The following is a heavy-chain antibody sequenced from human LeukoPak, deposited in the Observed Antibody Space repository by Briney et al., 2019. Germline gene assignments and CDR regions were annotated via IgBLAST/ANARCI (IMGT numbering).Heavy chain of an antibody. CDR2: INPSGGSA. V-gene: IGHV1-46*01. CDR3: ARDPASSGYYWD. J-gene: IGHJ4*02. Sequence: ASVKVSCKASGYTFTSYYMHWVRQAPGQGLEWVGIINPSGGSAIYAQNFQGRVTMTRDTSTSTVYMELSSLRSEDTAVYYCARDPASSGYYWDWGQGTLVTVSS. CDR1: GYTFTSYY. D-gene: IGHD3-22*01.